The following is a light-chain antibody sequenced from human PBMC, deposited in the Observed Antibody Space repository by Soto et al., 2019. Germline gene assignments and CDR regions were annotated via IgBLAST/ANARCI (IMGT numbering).Light chain of an antibody. CDR3: SSYTRSSTIIHF. CDR2: DVS. V-gene: IGLV2-14*01. Sequence: QAVVTQPASVSGSPGQSITISCTGTSSDVGGYNYVSWYQQHPGKAPKLMIYDVSNRHSGVSNRFSGSKSGNKASLTISGIQAEVEADYSCSSYTRSSTIIHFFGTGTKVTAL. CDR1: SSDVGGYNY. J-gene: IGLJ1*01.